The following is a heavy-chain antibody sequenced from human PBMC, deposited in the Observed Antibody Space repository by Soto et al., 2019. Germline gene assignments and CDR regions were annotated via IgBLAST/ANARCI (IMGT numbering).Heavy chain of an antibody. CDR3: ARGLGIFGLVIIRDY. D-gene: IGHD3-3*01. CDR1: GYTFTSYD. Sequence: QVQMVQSGAEVKKPGASVKVSCKASGYTFTSYDINWARQATGQGAEWMGWMNPNSGNTGYAQKFHGRVTMTRNPSISTAYMELSSLRSEDTAVYYCARGLGIFGLVIIRDYWGQGTLVTVSS. CDR2: MNPNSGNT. V-gene: IGHV1-8*01. J-gene: IGHJ4*02.